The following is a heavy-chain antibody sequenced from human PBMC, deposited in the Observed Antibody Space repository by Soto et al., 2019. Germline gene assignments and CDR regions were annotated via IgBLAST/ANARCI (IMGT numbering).Heavy chain of an antibody. J-gene: IGHJ6*02. CDR3: GKYIQRGGMDV. CDR1: GFNLKDYA. CDR2: IMWDSGLI. Sequence: EVPLVESGGDLVQPGRSLRLSCAASGFNLKDYAMHWVRQAPGKGLEWVAGIMWDSGLIGYADSVKGRFTISRDNAKNSLYLQMNSLRPEDTALYYGGKYIQRGGMDVWGQGTTVTVSS. V-gene: IGHV3-9*01. D-gene: IGHD1-26*01.